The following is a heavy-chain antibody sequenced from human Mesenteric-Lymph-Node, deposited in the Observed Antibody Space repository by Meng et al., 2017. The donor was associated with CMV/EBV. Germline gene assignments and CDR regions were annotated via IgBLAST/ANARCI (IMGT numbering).Heavy chain of an antibody. CDR3: ARGSVNWFDP. Sequence: SFKASGYTFSNSGISWVRQAPGQGLEWLGWISTYNGNTNYAQKFQGRVTMTTDTSTTTAYMELRSLTSDDTAIYYCARGSVNWFDPWGQGTLVTVSS. CDR1: GYTFSNSG. J-gene: IGHJ5*02. V-gene: IGHV1-18*01. CDR2: ISTYNGNT.